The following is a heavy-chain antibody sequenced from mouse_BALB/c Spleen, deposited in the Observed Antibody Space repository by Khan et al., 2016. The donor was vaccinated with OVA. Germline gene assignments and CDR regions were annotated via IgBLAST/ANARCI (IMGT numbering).Heavy chain of an antibody. Sequence: VQLQQSGAELARPGASVNLSCKASGYTFTNYWIHWVRQRPGPGLEWIGSIFPGNDDTKYTQKFKGKATLTADKSSSTACMQIRTLAAEDSAVYYCATHVHYSMDYWGQGTSVTVSS. V-gene: IGHV1-87*01. CDR3: ATHVHYSMDY. CDR1: GYTFTNYW. CDR2: IFPGNDDT. J-gene: IGHJ4*01.